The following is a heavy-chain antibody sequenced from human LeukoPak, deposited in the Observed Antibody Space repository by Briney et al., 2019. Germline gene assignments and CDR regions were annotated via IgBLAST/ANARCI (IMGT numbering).Heavy chain of an antibody. D-gene: IGHD1-26*01. J-gene: IGHJ4*02. V-gene: IGHV4-61*09. CDR3: ARLRGATLYFDY. CDR2: IYTTGNT. Sequence: SETLSLTCTVSDDSITSPNYYWSWVRQPAGKGLEWIGHIYTTGNTYYNPSLKSRVTISVDTSKNQFSLKLSSVTAADTAVYYCARLRGATLYFDYWGQGTLVTVSS. CDR1: DDSITSPNYY.